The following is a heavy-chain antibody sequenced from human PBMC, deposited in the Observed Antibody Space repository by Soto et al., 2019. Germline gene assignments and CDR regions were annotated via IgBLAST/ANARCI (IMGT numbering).Heavy chain of an antibody. CDR2: IIPIFGTA. CDR1: GGTFSSYA. Sequence: QVQLVQSGAEVKKPGSSVKVSCKASGGTFSSYAISWVRQAPGQGLEWMGGIIPIFGTANYAQKFQGRVTLTADESTSTAYMELSRLRSEDTAVYYCARGVAAAGTWFSWFDPWGQGTLVTVSS. J-gene: IGHJ5*02. CDR3: ARGVAAAGTWFSWFDP. V-gene: IGHV1-69*12. D-gene: IGHD6-13*01.